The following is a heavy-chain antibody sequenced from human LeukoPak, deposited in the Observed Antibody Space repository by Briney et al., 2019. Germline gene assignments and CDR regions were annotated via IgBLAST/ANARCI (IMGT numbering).Heavy chain of an antibody. Sequence: GGSLRLSCAASGFTFSSYGMHWVRQAPGKGLEWVAFIRNDESNKYYADSVKGRFTISRDNSKNTLYLQMNSLRAEDTAVHYCAKAPGSGNEVYYYYYMDVWGKGTTVTVSS. D-gene: IGHD3-10*01. CDR3: AKAPGSGNEVYYYYYMDV. CDR2: IRNDESNK. CDR1: GFTFSSYG. V-gene: IGHV3-30*02. J-gene: IGHJ6*03.